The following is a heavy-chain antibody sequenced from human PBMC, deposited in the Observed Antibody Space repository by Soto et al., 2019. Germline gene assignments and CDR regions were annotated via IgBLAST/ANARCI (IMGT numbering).Heavy chain of an antibody. Sequence: YGPTIVNPTQTLTLTCTFSGFSLSTSGMCVSWIRQPPGKALEWLALIDWDDDKYYSTSLKTRLTISKDTSKNQVVLTMTNMDPVDTATYYWARTVHDSSGYSAFDYWGQGTLVTVSS. D-gene: IGHD3-22*01. CDR1: GFSLSTSGMC. CDR2: IDWDDDK. CDR3: ARTVHDSSGYSAFDY. V-gene: IGHV2-70*01. J-gene: IGHJ4*02.